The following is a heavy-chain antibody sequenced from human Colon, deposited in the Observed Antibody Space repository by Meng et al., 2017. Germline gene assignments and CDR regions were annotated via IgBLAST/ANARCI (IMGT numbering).Heavy chain of an antibody. D-gene: IGHD6-19*01. J-gene: IGHJ4*02. CDR2: ISSSGSTI. CDR3: TRGGSGWY. V-gene: IGHV3-48*03. Sequence: GESLKISRAASGFTFSTYEMNWVRQAPGKGLEWLSYISSSGSTIYYADSVKGRFTISRDNAKSSLYLQMNSLRAEDTALYYCTRGGSGWYWGQGTLVTVSS. CDR1: GFTFSTYE.